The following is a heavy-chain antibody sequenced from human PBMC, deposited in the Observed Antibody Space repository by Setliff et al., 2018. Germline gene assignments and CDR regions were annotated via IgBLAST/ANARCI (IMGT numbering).Heavy chain of an antibody. CDR3: ARGRDGYTSNAFEF. Sequence: SVKVSCKSSGGAFSSYALSWVRQAPGQGLEWMGRIIPVIDTTDYAQNFQGRVTITADELTRTVYMELSSLRSEDTAIYYCARGRDGYTSNAFEFWGQGTMVTVSS. CDR2: IIPVIDTT. D-gene: IGHD5-12*01. CDR1: GGAFSSYA. V-gene: IGHV1-69*11. J-gene: IGHJ3*01.